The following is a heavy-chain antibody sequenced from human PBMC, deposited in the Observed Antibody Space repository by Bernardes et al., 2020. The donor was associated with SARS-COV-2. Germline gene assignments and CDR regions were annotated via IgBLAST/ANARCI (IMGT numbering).Heavy chain of an antibody. V-gene: IGHV4-39*01. CDR1: GGSISSSNYY. CDR2: IYSSGSS. J-gene: IGHJ6*02. Sequence: SETLSLTCTVSGGSISSSNYYWGWIRQPPGKGLEWIGSIYSSGSSHYKPSPQSRVRASAETSKNQFSLRLSFVTSADTAVYYCAGSSCGIDCYIGGLRSWDYGMDVWSQGTTVTVSS. D-gene: IGHD2-21*01. CDR3: AGSSCGIDCYIGGLRSWDYGMDV.